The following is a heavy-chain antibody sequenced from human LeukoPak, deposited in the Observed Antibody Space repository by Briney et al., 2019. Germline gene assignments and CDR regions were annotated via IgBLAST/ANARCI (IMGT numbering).Heavy chain of an antibody. Sequence: GGSLRLSCAASGFTFSSYGMHWVRQAPGKGLGWVAVIYYDGSNKYYADSVKGRFTIPRDNSKNTLYLQMNSLRAEDTAVYYCAKDLGGRAYCGGDCYGFDYWGQGTLVTVSS. V-gene: IGHV3-30*18. CDR2: IYYDGSNK. J-gene: IGHJ4*02. CDR3: AKDLGGRAYCGGDCYGFDY. CDR1: GFTFSSYG. D-gene: IGHD2-21*02.